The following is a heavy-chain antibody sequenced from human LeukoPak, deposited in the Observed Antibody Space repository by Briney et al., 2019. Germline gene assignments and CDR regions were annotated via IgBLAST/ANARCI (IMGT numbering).Heavy chain of an antibody. J-gene: IGHJ4*02. Sequence: PGRSLRLSCAASGFTFSSYAMHWVRQAPGKGLEWVAVISYDGSNKYYADSVKGRFTISRDNSKNTLYLQMNSLRAEDTAVYYCARDTGLWGQGTLVTVSS. CDR3: ARDTGL. CDR2: ISYDGSNK. D-gene: IGHD1-1*01. CDR1: GFTFSSYA. V-gene: IGHV3-30-3*01.